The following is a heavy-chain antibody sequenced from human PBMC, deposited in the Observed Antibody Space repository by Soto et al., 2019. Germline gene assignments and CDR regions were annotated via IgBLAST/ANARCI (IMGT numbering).Heavy chain of an antibody. J-gene: IGHJ5*02. Sequence: QVQLVQSGAEVKKPGASVKVSCKASGYTFTSYDINWVRQATGQGLEWMGWMNPNSGNTGYVQKFQGRVTMTRNTSISTAYMELSSLRSEDTAVYYCARCLGSSYYCRSANWFAPGGQGTLVTVSS. D-gene: IGHD6-13*01. CDR1: GYTFTSYD. CDR3: ARCLGSSYYCRSANWFAP. CDR2: MNPNSGNT. V-gene: IGHV1-8*01.